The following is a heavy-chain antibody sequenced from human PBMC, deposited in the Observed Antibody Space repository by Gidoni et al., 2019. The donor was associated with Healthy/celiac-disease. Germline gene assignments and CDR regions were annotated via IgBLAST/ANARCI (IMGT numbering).Heavy chain of an antibody. CDR3: AKDPFVVVVAATSH. Sequence: EVQLLESGGGLVQPGGSLRLSCAASGFPFSSYSMSWVRQAPGKGLEWVSAISGSGGSTYDADSVKGRFTISRDNSKNTLYLQMNSLRAEDTAVYYCAKDPFVVVVAATSHWGQGTLVTVSS. J-gene: IGHJ4*02. D-gene: IGHD2-15*01. CDR2: ISGSGGST. CDR1: GFPFSSYS. V-gene: IGHV3-23*01.